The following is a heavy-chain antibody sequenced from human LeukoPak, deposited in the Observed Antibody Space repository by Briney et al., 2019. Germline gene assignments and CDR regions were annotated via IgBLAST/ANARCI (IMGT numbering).Heavy chain of an antibody. CDR1: GGSISSYY. CDR2: IYYSGST. Sequence: SETLSLTCTVSGGSISSYYWSWIRQPPGKGLEWIGYIYYSGSTNYNPSLKSRVTISVDTSKNQFSLKLSSVTAADTAVYYCARARATGTGDYYYYYMDVWGKGTTVTVSS. D-gene: IGHD7-27*01. V-gene: IGHV4-59*01. J-gene: IGHJ6*03. CDR3: ARARATGTGDYYYYYMDV.